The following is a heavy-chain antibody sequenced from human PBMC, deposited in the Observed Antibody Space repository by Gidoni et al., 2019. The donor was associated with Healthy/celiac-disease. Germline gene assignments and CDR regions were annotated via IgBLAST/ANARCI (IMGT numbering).Heavy chain of an antibody. Sequence: QVQLVESGGGVVQPGRSLRLSCAASGFSFSRYVMHWVRQAPGKGLEWVAVIWYDGSNKSYVDSVKGRFTISRDNSKNKLYMQMNSLRVEDTAVYYCARDRNDILTGYGQIDPWGQGTLVTVSS. CDR1: GFSFSRYV. D-gene: IGHD3-9*01. CDR3: ARDRNDILTGYGQIDP. V-gene: IGHV3-33*01. CDR2: IWYDGSNK. J-gene: IGHJ5*02.